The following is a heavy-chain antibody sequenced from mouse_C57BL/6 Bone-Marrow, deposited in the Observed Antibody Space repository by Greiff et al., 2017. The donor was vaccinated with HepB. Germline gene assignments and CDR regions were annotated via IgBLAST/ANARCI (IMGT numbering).Heavy chain of an antibody. J-gene: IGHJ3*01. D-gene: IGHD2-4*01. CDR1: GFNIKDDY. V-gene: IGHV14-4*01. CDR2: IDPENGDT. CDR3: FYYDYGFAY. Sequence: VHVKQSGAELVRPGASVKLSCTASGFNIKDDYMHWVKQRPEQGLEWIGWIDPENGDTEYASKFQGKATITADTSSNTAYLQLSSLTSEDTAVYYCFYYDYGFAYWGQGTLVTVSA.